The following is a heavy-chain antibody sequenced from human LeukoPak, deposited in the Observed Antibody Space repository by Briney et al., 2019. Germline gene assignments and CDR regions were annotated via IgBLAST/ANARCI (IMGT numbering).Heavy chain of an antibody. V-gene: IGHV3-33*01. J-gene: IGHJ4*02. CDR2: IWYDGSNK. CDR3: AREWEWELLDY. Sequence: GRSLRLSCAASGFTFSSYGMHWVRQAPGKGLEWVAVIWYDGSNKYYADSVKGRFTISRDNSKNTLYLQMNSLRAEDTAVYYCAREWEWELLDYWGQGTLVTVSS. D-gene: IGHD1-26*01. CDR1: GFTFSSYG.